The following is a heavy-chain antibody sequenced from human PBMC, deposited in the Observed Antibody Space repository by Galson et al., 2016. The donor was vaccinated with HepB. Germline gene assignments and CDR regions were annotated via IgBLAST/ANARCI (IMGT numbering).Heavy chain of an antibody. CDR2: ISGGGENI. J-gene: IGHJ4*02. CDR3: AKVMGGNSGWGAIDY. V-gene: IGHV3-23*01. D-gene: IGHD6-19*01. CDR1: GFTFANFA. Sequence: SLRLSCAASGFTFANFAMTWVRQVPGKGLEWVSAISGGGENIYYADSVKGRSTTSRDNSRNTFYLQMTSLTVEDTALYYCAKVMGGNSGWGAIDYWGQGTPVTVFS.